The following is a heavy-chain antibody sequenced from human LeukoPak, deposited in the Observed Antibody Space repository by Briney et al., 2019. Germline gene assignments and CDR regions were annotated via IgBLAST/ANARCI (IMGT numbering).Heavy chain of an antibody. J-gene: IGHJ4*02. Sequence: GGSLRLSCAASGFTFSNYWMSWVRQAPRRGLEWVANIKQDGSEKYYVDSVKGRFTISRDDAKNSLYLQMNTLRAEDTAVYYCARVAYLAMADWGQGTLVTVSS. CDR2: IKQDGSEK. CDR1: GFTFSNYW. V-gene: IGHV3-7*01. CDR3: ARVAYLAMAD. D-gene: IGHD6-19*01.